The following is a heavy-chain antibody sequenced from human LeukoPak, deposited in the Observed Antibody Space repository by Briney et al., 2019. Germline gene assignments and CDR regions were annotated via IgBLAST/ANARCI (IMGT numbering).Heavy chain of an antibody. CDR2: ISSSSSYI. CDR3: AREPPKTYDYVWGSYRSLDY. Sequence: GGSLRLSCAASRFTFSSYSMNWVRQAPGKGLEWVSSISSSSSYIYYADSVKGRFTISRDNAKNSLYLQMNSLRAEDTAVYYCAREPPKTYDYVWGSYRSLDYWGQGTLVTVSS. CDR1: RFTFSSYS. J-gene: IGHJ4*02. D-gene: IGHD3-16*02. V-gene: IGHV3-21*01.